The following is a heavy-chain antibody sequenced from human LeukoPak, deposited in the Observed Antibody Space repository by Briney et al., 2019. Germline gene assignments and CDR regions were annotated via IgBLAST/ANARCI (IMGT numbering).Heavy chain of an antibody. V-gene: IGHV4/OR15-8*01. CDR1: GGSISRTNW. J-gene: IGHJ4*02. D-gene: IGHD1-26*01. CDR3: SRESGAFCPFGY. CDR2: ISLTGET. Sequence: SETLSLTCDVSGGSISRTNWWSWVRQPPGQGLEWIGEISLTGETNYNPSLNGRATMSLDKSSNQLSLKLTSVTAAHTAINYCSRESGAFCPFGYWGQGTLVIVPP.